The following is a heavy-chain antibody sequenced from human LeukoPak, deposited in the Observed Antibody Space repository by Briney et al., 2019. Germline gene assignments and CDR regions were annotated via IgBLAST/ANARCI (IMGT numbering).Heavy chain of an antibody. D-gene: IGHD2-15*01. V-gene: IGHV3-30*18. J-gene: IGHJ4*02. CDR2: ISYDGSNK. Sequence: GGSLRLSCAASGFTFSSYGMHWVRQAPGKGLEWVAVISYDGSNKYYADSVKGRFTISRDNSKNTLYLQMNSLRAEDTAVYYCAKDWWHQPGDYWGQGTLVTVSS. CDR1: GFTFSSYG. CDR3: AKDWWHQPGDY.